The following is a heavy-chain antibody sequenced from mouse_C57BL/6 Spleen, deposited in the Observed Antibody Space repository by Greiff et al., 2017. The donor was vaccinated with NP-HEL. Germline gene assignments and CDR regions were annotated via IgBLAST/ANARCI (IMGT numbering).Heavy chain of an antibody. D-gene: IGHD2-5*01. CDR3: TRNYYSNPYFDY. V-gene: IGHV1-15*01. CDR1: GYTFTDYE. J-gene: IGHJ2*01. Sequence: QVHVKQSGAELVRPGASVTLSCKASGYTFTDYEMHWVKQTPVHGLEWIGAIDPETGGTAYNQKFKGKAILTADKSSSTAYMELRSLTSEDSAVYYCTRNYYSNPYFDYWGQGTTLTVSS. CDR2: IDPETGGT.